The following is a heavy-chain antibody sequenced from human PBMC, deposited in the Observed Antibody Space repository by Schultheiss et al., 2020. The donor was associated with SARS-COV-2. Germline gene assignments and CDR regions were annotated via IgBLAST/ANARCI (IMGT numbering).Heavy chain of an antibody. J-gene: IGHJ6*02. CDR3: AREWTIFGVVNGGGMDV. Sequence: GGSLRLSCATSGFTFSPFGMHWVRQAPGKGLEWVTLMWCDGSNKYCTDSVKGRFTISRDNSKNTLSLQMSSLRAEDTSVYCCAREWTIFGVVNGGGMDVWGQGTTVTVSS. V-gene: IGHV3-33*01. CDR1: GFTFSPFG. CDR2: MWCDGSNK. D-gene: IGHD3-3*01.